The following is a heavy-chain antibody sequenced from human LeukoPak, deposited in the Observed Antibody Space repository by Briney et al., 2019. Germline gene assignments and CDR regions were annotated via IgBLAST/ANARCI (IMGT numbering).Heavy chain of an antibody. Sequence: GGSLRLSCAASGFTFSSYEMNWVRQAPGKGLEWVSYISSSGSTIYYADSVKGRFTISRDNAKNSLYLQMNSLRAEDTAVYYCARLGYDILTGLIPWGQGTLVTVSS. CDR2: ISSSGSTI. V-gene: IGHV3-48*03. D-gene: IGHD3-9*01. J-gene: IGHJ4*02. CDR1: GFTFSSYE. CDR3: ARLGYDILTGLIP.